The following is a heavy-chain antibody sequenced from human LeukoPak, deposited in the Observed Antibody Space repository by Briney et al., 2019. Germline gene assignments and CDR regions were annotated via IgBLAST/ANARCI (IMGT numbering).Heavy chain of an antibody. V-gene: IGHV4-31*03. CDR1: GGSISSGGYY. D-gene: IGHD3-9*01. J-gene: IGHJ5*02. Sequence: PSETLSLTCTVSGGSISSGGYYWSWIRQHPGKGLEWIGYIYYSGSTYYNPSLKSRVTISVDTSKNQFSLKLSSVTAADTAVYYCARGLATQLRYFDWLKFWFDPWGQGTLVTVSS. CDR3: ARGLATQLRYFDWLKFWFDP. CDR2: IYYSGST.